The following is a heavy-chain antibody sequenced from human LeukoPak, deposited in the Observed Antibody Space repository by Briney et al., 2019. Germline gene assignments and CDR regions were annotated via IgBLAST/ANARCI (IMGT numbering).Heavy chain of an antibody. CDR2: IYDTGST. CDR3: TRGPPHDS. V-gene: IGHV4-59*02. Sequence: PETLSLTCILSRASVTTDYSSSVRQPPGKRLEWIAYIYDTGSTNYNPSIKTRVTTSVPTSKNQFSLKLSSVTAAATAVHYCTRGPPHDSWGEGALVTVSS. J-gene: IGHJ4*02. CDR1: RASVTTDY.